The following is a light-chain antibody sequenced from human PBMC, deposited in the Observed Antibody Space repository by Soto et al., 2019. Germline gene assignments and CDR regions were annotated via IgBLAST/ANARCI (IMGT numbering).Light chain of an antibody. V-gene: IGKV1-5*03. Sequence: DIQMTRSPSTLSASVGDRVTITSRASQSISSWLAWYQQKPGKAPKLLIYKASTLETGVPSRFSGSGSGTEFTLTISTLQPDDFATYYCHQYNTYLWTFGQGTKVEIK. CDR2: KAS. J-gene: IGKJ1*01. CDR1: QSISSW. CDR3: HQYNTYLWT.